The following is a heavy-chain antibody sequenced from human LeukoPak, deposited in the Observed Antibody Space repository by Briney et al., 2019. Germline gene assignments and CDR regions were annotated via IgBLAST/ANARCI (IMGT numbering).Heavy chain of an antibody. CDR3: ARGITVTYYFDY. CDR2: ISYDGSNK. CDR1: GFTFSSYA. D-gene: IGHD1-20*01. J-gene: IGHJ4*02. V-gene: IGHV3-30-3*01. Sequence: GGSLRLSCAAPGFTFSSYAMHWVRQAPGKGLEWVAVISYDGSNKYYADSVKGRFTISRDNSKNTLYLQMNSLRAEDTAVYYCARGITVTYYFDYWGQGTLVTVSS.